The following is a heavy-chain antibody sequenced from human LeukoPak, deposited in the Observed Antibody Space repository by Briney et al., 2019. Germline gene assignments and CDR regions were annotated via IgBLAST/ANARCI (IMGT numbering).Heavy chain of an antibody. V-gene: IGHV5-10-1*01. Sequence: KPGESLRISCKGSGYSFTSYWISWVRQMPGKGLEWMGRIDPSDSYTNYSPSFQGHVTISADKSISTDYLQWSSLKASDTAMYYCARHSSRYSGYDLNDAFDIWGQGTMVTVSS. J-gene: IGHJ3*02. CDR3: ARHSSRYSGYDLNDAFDI. CDR1: GYSFTSYW. D-gene: IGHD5-12*01. CDR2: IDPSDSYT.